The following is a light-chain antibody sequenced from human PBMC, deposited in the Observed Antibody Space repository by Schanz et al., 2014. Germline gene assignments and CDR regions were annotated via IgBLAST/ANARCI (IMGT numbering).Light chain of an antibody. J-gene: IGKJ1*01. V-gene: IGKV1-5*01. CDR3: LQSYSAPRT. CDR1: QSISSW. CDR2: DAS. Sequence: DIQMTQSPSTLSASVGDRVTITCRASQSISSWLAWYQQKPGKAPKLLIYDASSLESGVPSRFSGSGSGTEFTLTISSLQPDDFATYYCLQSYSAPRTFGQGTKVDIK.